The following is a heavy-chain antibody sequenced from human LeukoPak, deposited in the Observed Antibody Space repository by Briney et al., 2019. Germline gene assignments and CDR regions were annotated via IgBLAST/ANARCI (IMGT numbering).Heavy chain of an antibody. D-gene: IGHD3-22*01. CDR1: GFTFSSYA. J-gene: IGHJ4*02. CDR2: IYSGGST. Sequence: GTSLRLSCAASGFTFSSYAMHWVRQAPGKGLEWVSVIYSGGSTYYADSVKGRFTISRHNSKNTLYLQMNSLRAEDTAVYYCARDSRGYYDSSGYLDYWGQGTLVTVSS. CDR3: ARDSRGYYDSSGYLDY. V-gene: IGHV3-53*04.